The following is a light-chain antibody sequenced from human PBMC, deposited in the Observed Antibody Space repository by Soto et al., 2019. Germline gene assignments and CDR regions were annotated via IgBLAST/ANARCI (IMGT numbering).Light chain of an antibody. V-gene: IGKV3-11*01. CDR1: QSVSSY. Sequence: EIVLTQSPATLSLSPGERATLSCRASQSVSSYLAWYQQKPGQAPRRLIYDASNRATGIPARFSGSGSGTDFTLTISGLEPEDFAVYYCQQRSTFGPGTKVDIK. CDR2: DAS. J-gene: IGKJ3*01. CDR3: QQRST.